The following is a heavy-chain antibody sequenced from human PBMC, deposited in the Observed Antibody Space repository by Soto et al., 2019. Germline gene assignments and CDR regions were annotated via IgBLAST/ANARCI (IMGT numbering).Heavy chain of an antibody. CDR3: ASEYRSSSRYGMDV. Sequence: QVQLVQSGAEVKKPGASVKVSCKASGYSLTSYYMHWVRQAPGQGLEWMGIINPSGGSTSYAQKFPGTLTMTRDTSTSTVCMELSSLSSEDTAVYYCASEYRSSSRYGMDVWGHGTTVTVSS. CDR2: INPSGGST. V-gene: IGHV1-46*01. J-gene: IGHJ6*02. D-gene: IGHD6-6*01. CDR1: GYSLTSYY.